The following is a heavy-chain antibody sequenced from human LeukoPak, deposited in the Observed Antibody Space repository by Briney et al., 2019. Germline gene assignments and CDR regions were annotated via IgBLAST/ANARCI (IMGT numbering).Heavy chain of an antibody. CDR2: IWYDGSNK. Sequence: SGRSLRLSCAASGFTFSSYGMHWVRQAPGKGLEWVAVIWYDGSNKYYADSVKGRFTISRDNSKNTLYLQMNSLRAEDTAVYYCARGPTGAAGKVGFDYWGQGTLVTVSS. J-gene: IGHJ4*02. CDR1: GFTFSSYG. D-gene: IGHD6-13*01. CDR3: ARGPTGAAGKVGFDY. V-gene: IGHV3-33*01.